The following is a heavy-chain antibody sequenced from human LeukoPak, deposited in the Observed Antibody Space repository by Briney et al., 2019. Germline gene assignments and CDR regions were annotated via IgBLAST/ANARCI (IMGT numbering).Heavy chain of an antibody. CDR2: IYPGDSDT. V-gene: IGHV5-51*01. CDR1: GYSFTSYW. Sequence: GESLKISCKGSGYSFTSYWIGWVRQMPGKGLEGMGIIYPGDSDTRYSPSFQGQVTISADKSISTAYLQWSSLKASDTAMYYCARSRLTIDYYYYYMDVWGKGTTVTVSS. CDR3: ARSRLTIDYYYYYMDV. J-gene: IGHJ6*03. D-gene: IGHD5-24*01.